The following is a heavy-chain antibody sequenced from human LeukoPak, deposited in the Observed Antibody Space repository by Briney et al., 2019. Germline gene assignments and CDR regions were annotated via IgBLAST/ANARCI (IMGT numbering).Heavy chain of an antibody. CDR1: GGSISSYY. D-gene: IGHD3-10*01. CDR2: IYYSGST. V-gene: IGHV4-59*12. J-gene: IGHJ6*02. Sequence: SETLSLTCTVSGGSISSYYWSWIRQPPGKGLEWIGYIYYSGSTNYNPSLKSRVTIPVDTSKNQFSLKLSSVTAADTAVYYCARVSGSGSLYYYYGMDVWGQGTTVTVSS. CDR3: ARVSGSGSLYYYYGMDV.